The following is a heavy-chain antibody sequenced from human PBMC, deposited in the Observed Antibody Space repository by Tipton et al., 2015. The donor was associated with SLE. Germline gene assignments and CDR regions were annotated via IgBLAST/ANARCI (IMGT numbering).Heavy chain of an antibody. V-gene: IGHV4-39*07. CDR2: VYHNGIT. Sequence: TLSLTCTVSGGSITDSTYYWGWIRQPPGKGREWMGSVYHNGITDYNPSLRSRVTTSVDTSKNHFSLKVRSVTAADTAVYYCARRRGSSWYEDYFDYWGQGTLVTVSS. J-gene: IGHJ4*02. CDR3: ARRRGSSWYEDYFDY. CDR1: GGSITDSTYY. D-gene: IGHD6-13*01.